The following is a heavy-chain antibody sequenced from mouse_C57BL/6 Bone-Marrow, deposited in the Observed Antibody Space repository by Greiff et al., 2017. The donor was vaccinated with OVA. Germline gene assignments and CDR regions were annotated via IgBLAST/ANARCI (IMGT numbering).Heavy chain of an antibody. V-gene: IGHV5-4*01. Sequence: EVKLMESGGGLVKPGGSLILSCAASGFTFSSYAMSWVRQTPEKRLEWVATISDGGSYTYYPDNVKGRFTISRDNAKNNLYLQMSDLKSEDTAMYYCARDVLTFAYWGQGTLVTVSA. J-gene: IGHJ3*01. CDR2: ISDGGSYT. CDR1: GFTFSSYA. D-gene: IGHD4-1*01. CDR3: ARDVLTFAY.